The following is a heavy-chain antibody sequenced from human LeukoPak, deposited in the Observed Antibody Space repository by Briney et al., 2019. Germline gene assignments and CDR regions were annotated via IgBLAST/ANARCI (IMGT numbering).Heavy chain of an antibody. CDR1: GYSFTSYW. V-gene: IGHV5-10-1*01. J-gene: IGHJ5*02. D-gene: IGHD3-10*01. CDR3: AVSPLWFGELLPYR. CDR2: IDPSDSYT. Sequence: GESLKISCKGSGYSFTSYWISWVRQMPGKGLEWMGRIDPSDSYTNYSPSFQGHVTISADESISTAYLQWSSLKASDTAMCYCAVSPLWFGELLPYRWGQGTLVTVSS.